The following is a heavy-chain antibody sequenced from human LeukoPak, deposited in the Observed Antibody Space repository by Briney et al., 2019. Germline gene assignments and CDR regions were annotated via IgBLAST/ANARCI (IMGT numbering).Heavy chain of an antibody. CDR2: IYYSGRT. CDR1: GGPISSYF. D-gene: IGHD3-22*01. CDR3: AREALNAYDSSGYYA. J-gene: IGHJ4*02. Sequence: SAETLSLTCSVSGGPISSYFWRWIRPPPGRGLEWFGYIYYSGRTNYNPSLESRVTISVDTSKNQSSLKLSSVSAADTAVYYCAREALNAYDSSGYYAWGQGTLVTVSS. V-gene: IGHV4-59*13.